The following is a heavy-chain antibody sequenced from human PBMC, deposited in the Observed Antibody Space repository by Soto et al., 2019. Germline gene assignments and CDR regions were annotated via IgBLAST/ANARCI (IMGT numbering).Heavy chain of an antibody. CDR2: ISAYNGNT. D-gene: IGHD4-17*01. J-gene: IGHJ4*02. Sequence: QVQLVQSGAEVKKPGASVKVSCKVSGYTFTSYGISWVRKAPGKGLEWMGWISAYNGNTNNAQKLQCRVTMTTDTSTSTAYMELRSLRSDDTDVYYCAGGDIGTTVTPGWGQGTLVTVSS. CDR3: AGGDIGTTVTPG. CDR1: GYTFTSYG. V-gene: IGHV1-18*01.